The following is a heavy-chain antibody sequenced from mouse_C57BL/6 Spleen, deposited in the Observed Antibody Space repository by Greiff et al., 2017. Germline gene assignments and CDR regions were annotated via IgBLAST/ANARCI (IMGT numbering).Heavy chain of an antibody. J-gene: IGHJ3*01. CDR2: ISNGGGST. CDR3: ARLDSSGYWFAY. V-gene: IGHV5-12*01. D-gene: IGHD3-2*02. Sequence: DVQLVESGGGLVQPGGSLKLSCAASGFTFSDYYMYWVRQTPEKRLEWVAYISNGGGSTYYPDTVKGRFTISRDNAKNTLYLQMSRLKSEDTAMYYCARLDSSGYWFAYWGQGTLVTVSA. CDR1: GFTFSDYY.